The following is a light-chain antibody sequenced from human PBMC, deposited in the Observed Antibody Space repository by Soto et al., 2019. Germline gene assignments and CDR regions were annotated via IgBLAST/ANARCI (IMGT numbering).Light chain of an antibody. J-gene: IGKJ2*01. Sequence: EIVLTQSPGTLSLSPGERATLSCRASQSVGRDYLAWYQQKPGQAPRLLIHGTSYRATGIPDRFRGSGSGTDFILTISRLEPEDFAVYFCQQYERPPFAFGQGTKVDIK. V-gene: IGKV3-20*01. CDR3: QQYERPPFA. CDR2: GTS. CDR1: QSVGRDY.